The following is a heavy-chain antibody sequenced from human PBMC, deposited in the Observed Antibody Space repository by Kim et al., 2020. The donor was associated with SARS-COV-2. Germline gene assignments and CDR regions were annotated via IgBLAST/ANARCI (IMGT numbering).Heavy chain of an antibody. V-gene: IGHV5-51*01. J-gene: IGHJ4*02. Sequence: GESLKISCQASGSKVSTYWIGWVRQLPGKGLELMGVIHPRDSDVRYSQSFQGLVTISTDGSGASLHLSALKASDTALYYCATGPGVITNYYFEIWGQGTLVPVSS. CDR2: IHPRDSDV. D-gene: IGHD3-16*02. CDR3: ATGPGVITNYYFEI. CDR1: GSKVSTYW.